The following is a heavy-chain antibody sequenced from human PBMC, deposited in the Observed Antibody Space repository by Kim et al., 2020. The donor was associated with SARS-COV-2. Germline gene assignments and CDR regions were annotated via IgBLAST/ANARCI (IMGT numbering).Heavy chain of an antibody. CDR3: AGSEGRASWHQFDY. J-gene: IGHJ4*02. CDR1: SDSFSAYY. V-gene: IGHV4-59*03. Sequence: SETLSLTCIVSSDSFSAYYWSWIWKIPGKRLAWIGYIFYSGGTNYTPSLKSRATISLDTSRNQFSLALTSVTQADTVVYYCAGSEGRASWHQFDYWGQGVLVTVSS. CDR2: IFYSGGT.